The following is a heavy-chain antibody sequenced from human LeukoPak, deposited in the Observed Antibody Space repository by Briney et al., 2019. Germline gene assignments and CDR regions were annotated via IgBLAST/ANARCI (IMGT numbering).Heavy chain of an antibody. V-gene: IGHV3-7*04. Sequence: GGSLRLSCAASGFTFSNYRMSWVRQAPGKGLEWVANIKQDGSEKFYVDSVKGRFTISRDNAKNSLYLQMDSLRAEDTAVYYCVTEGYCRGGSCSSDAFDIWGQGTMVTVSS. CDR2: IKQDGSEK. D-gene: IGHD2-15*01. J-gene: IGHJ3*02. CDR1: GFTFSNYR. CDR3: VTEGYCRGGSCSSDAFDI.